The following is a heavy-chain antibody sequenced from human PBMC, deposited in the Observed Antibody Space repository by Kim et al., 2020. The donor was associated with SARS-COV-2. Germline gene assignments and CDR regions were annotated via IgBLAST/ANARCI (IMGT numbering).Heavy chain of an antibody. D-gene: IGHD3-22*01. CDR3: ARLYDSSGPSPYYYGMDV. Sequence: SVKVSCKASGGTFSSYAISWVRQAPGQGLEWMGRIIPILGIANYAQKFQGRVTITADKSTSTAYMELSSLRSEDTAVYYCARLYDSSGPSPYYYGMDVWGQGTTVTVSS. V-gene: IGHV1-69*04. CDR2: IIPILGIA. J-gene: IGHJ6*02. CDR1: GGTFSSYA.